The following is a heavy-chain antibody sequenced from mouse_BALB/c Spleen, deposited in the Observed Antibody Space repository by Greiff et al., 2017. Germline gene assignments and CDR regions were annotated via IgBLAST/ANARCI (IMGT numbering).Heavy chain of an antibody. CDR3: NAGLRLQRDYYAMDY. CDR1: GYTFTSYV. D-gene: IGHD1-2*01. J-gene: IGHJ4*01. Sequence: VQLQQSGPELVKPGASVKMSCKASGYTFTSYVMHWVKQKPGQGLEWIGYINPYNDGTKYNEKFKGKATLTSDKSSSTAYLQLSSLTSEDTAVYYCNAGLRLQRDYYAMDYWGQGTSVTVSS. V-gene: IGHV1-14*01. CDR2: INPYNDGT.